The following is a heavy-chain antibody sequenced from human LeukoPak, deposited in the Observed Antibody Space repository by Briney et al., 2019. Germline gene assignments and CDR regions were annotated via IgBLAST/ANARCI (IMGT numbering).Heavy chain of an antibody. Sequence: GEPLRISCKGSGYSFTSYWIGWVRQMRGKGLEWMGRIDPSDSYTNYSPSFQGHVTISADKSISTAYLQWSSLKASDTAMYYCARLAPYSSSWYSWYFDLWGRGTLVTVSS. CDR1: GYSFTSYW. D-gene: IGHD6-13*01. V-gene: IGHV5-10-1*01. J-gene: IGHJ2*01. CDR2: IDPSDSYT. CDR3: ARLAPYSSSWYSWYFDL.